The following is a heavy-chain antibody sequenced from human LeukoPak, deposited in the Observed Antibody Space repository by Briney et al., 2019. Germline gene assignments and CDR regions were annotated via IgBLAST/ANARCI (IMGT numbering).Heavy chain of an antibody. CDR2: VNWNGGST. CDR3: AKDLEHTMVRGVMAY. Sequence: GGSLRLSCAASGFTFDDYGMSWVRQAPGKGLEWVSGVNWNGGSTGYADSVKGRFTISRDNAKNSLYLQMNSLRAEDTALYYCAKDLEHTMVRGVMAYWGQGTLVTVSS. V-gene: IGHV3-20*04. CDR1: GFTFDDYG. J-gene: IGHJ4*02. D-gene: IGHD3-10*01.